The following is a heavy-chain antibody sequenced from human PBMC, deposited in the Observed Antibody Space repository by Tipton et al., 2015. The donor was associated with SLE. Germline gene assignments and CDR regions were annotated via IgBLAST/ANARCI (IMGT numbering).Heavy chain of an antibody. CDR1: GGSISSSSYS. Sequence: TLSLTCTVSGGSISSSSYSWGWIRQPPGKGLEWIGTIYFSGTSYYNPSLQSRVIISVDTSKNQFSLKLSSVTAADTAVYYCARDGGPWTWFDPWGQGTLVTVSS. CDR2: IYFSGTS. V-gene: IGHV4-39*07. D-gene: IGHD3-16*01. J-gene: IGHJ5*02. CDR3: ARDGGPWTWFDP.